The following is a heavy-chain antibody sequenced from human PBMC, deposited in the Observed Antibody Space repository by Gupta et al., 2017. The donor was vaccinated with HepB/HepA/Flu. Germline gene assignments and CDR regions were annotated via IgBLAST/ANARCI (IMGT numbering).Heavy chain of an antibody. CDR2: IWYDGSNK. Sequence: QVQLVESGGGVVQPGRSLRLSCAASGFTFSSYGMHWVRQAPGKGLEWVAVIWYDGSNKYYADSVKGRFTISRDNSKNTLYLQMNSLRAEDTAVYYCARDYSPLYYYYMDVWGKGTTGPVSS. J-gene: IGHJ6*03. CDR3: ARDYSPLYYYYMDV. V-gene: IGHV3-33*01. CDR1: GFTFSSYG. D-gene: IGHD2-15*01.